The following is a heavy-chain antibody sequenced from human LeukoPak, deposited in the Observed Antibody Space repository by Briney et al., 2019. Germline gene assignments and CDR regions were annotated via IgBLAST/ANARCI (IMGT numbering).Heavy chain of an antibody. CDR1: GGSISSYY. J-gene: IGHJ4*02. D-gene: IGHD2-15*01. CDR3: ARHDSLLTIDY. Sequence: PSETLSLTCTVSGGSISSYYWSWIRQPPGKGLEWIGSIYYNGNTYYNPSLKSRVTVSVDTSKNQFSLKLSSLTAADTAVYYCARHDSLLTIDYWGQGTLVTVSS. CDR2: IYYNGNT. V-gene: IGHV4-59*04.